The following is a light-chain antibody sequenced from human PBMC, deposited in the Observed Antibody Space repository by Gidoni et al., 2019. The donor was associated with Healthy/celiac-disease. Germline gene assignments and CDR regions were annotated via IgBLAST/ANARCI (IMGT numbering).Light chain of an antibody. Sequence: DIVFTKSPGTLSLSPGERATLSCRASQSVSSSYLAWYQQKPGQAPRLLIYGASSRATGIPDRCSGSWSGTDFTLTISRLEPEDSAVYYCQQYGSSPSTFGQGTKVEIK. CDR3: QQYGSSPST. CDR1: QSVSSSY. V-gene: IGKV3-20*01. J-gene: IGKJ1*01. CDR2: GAS.